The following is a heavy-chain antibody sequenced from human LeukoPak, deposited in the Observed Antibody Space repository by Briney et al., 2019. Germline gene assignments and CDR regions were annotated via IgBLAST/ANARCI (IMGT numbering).Heavy chain of an antibody. CDR2: ISSSSSTI. J-gene: IGHJ3*02. D-gene: IGHD6-13*01. V-gene: IGHV3-48*01. CDR3: ARDHPDSSSRYDAFDI. Sequence: PGGSLRLSCAASGFTFSSYSMNWVRQAPGKGLEWVSYISSSSSTIYYADSVKGRFTISRDNAKNSLYLQMNSLRAEDTAVYYCARDHPDSSSRYDAFDIWGQGTMVTVSS. CDR1: GFTFSSYS.